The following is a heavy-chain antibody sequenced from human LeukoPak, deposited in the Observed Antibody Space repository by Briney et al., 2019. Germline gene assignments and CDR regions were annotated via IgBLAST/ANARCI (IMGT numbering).Heavy chain of an antibody. CDR2: ISGSGTST. J-gene: IGHJ4*02. V-gene: IGHV3-23*01. D-gene: IGHD3-10*01. CDR3: ARDGQYGSGSYPYFDY. Sequence: GGSLRLYCAASGYTFSSYDMRWVRQAPGKGLEWVSVISGSGTSTCYADSVKGRFTISRDNSKNTLFLQMNSLRAEDTAVYYCARDGQYGSGSYPYFDYWGQGTLVTVSS. CDR1: GYTFSSYD.